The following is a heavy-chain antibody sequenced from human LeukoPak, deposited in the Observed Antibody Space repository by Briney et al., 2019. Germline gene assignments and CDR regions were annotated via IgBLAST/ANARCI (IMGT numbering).Heavy chain of an antibody. V-gene: IGHV3-48*01. CDR2: IGTSSTTI. Sequence: PGGSLRLSCAASGFTFSSYTMNWVRQPPGKGLEWVSNIGTSSTTIYYADSVKGRFTISRDNAKNSLYLQMNSLRAEDTAVYYCANHLGVYDILTLDYWGQGTLVTVSS. J-gene: IGHJ4*02. CDR3: ANHLGVYDILTLDY. CDR1: GFTFSSYT. D-gene: IGHD3-9*01.